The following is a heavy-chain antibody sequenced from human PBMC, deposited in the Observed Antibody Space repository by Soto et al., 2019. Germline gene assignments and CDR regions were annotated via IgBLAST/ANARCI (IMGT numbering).Heavy chain of an antibody. CDR1: GGSITNYY. CDR2: AHYSGST. J-gene: IGHJ4*02. CDR3: ARRGLGARFDY. D-gene: IGHD1-26*01. V-gene: IGHV4-59*01. Sequence: SETLSLTCTVSGGSITNYYWSWIRQTPGKGLEWVGSAHYSGSTQYNPSLKSRVTTPVDTSKNQISLNLTSVTAADTAVYYCARRGLGARFDYWGQGSLVIVSS.